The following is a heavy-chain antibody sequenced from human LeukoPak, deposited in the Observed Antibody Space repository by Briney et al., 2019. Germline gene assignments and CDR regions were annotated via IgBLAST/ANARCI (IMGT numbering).Heavy chain of an antibody. CDR2: ISGRGGTT. CDR1: RFTFSSYA. D-gene: IGHD3-3*01. CDR3: ARDRTTLGVNTRAE. Sequence: GGSVTLSRAASRFTFSSYAMTWVRQAPAKGLEWVSGISGRGGTTHYADSVKGRFAHSRDNSKNTLYLQVNSLRAEDTAVYFCARDRTTLGVNTRAEWGQGTLVTVSS. J-gene: IGHJ4*02. V-gene: IGHV3-23*01.